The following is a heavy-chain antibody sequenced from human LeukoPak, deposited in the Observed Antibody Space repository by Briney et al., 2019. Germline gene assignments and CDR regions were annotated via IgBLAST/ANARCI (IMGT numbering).Heavy chain of an antibody. D-gene: IGHD5-18*01. CDR3: ARERTEGYGKARFDD. Sequence: ASVMVSCKASGYTFTTYPIHWVRQAPGQSLEWMGYVSTGDHYTKYSQKFRDRVTFTRDTSATTAYMELSSLRSEDAAVYYYARERTEGYGKARFDDWGQGTLVTVSS. CDR2: VSTGDHYT. CDR1: GYTFTTYP. J-gene: IGHJ4*02. V-gene: IGHV1-3*04.